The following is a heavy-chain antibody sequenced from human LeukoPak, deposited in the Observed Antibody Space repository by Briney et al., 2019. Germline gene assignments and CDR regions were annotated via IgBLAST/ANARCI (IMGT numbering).Heavy chain of an antibody. V-gene: IGHV3-43*01. CDR3: ARDRGGNSAGFDR. CDR1: GFSFDDYS. D-gene: IGHD4-23*01. CDR2: VSWDGGSV. Sequence: PGGSLRPSCAASGFSFDDYSMHWVRQRPGKGLEWVSLVSWDGGSVYYADSVRGRFTISRDNRKDSLFLQMKSLKTEDTALYFCARDRGGNSAGFDRCGQASLVSVSS. J-gene: IGHJ5*02.